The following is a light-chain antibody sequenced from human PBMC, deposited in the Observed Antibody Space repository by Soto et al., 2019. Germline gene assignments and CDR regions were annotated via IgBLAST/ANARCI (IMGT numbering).Light chain of an antibody. CDR2: DAS. Sequence: ESVLTQSPATLSLSPGERATLSCRASQSVSSYLAWYQQKPGQAPRLLIYDASNRATGIPARFSGSGSGIDFTLTISSLEPEDFAVYYCQQRSNWPPGLTFGGGPKVDIK. J-gene: IGKJ4*01. CDR1: QSVSSY. V-gene: IGKV3-11*01. CDR3: QQRSNWPPGLT.